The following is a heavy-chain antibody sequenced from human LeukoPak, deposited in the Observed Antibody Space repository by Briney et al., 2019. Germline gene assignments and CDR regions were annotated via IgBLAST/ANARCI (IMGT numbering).Heavy chain of an antibody. Sequence: GASVKVSCKASGYTFTSYDINWVRQATGQGLEWMGWMNPNSGNTGYAQKFQGRVTMTRNTSISTAYMELSSLRSEDTAVYYCATAEDSSGRDAFDIWGQGTMVTVSS. D-gene: IGHD6-19*01. V-gene: IGHV1-8*01. CDR2: MNPNSGNT. CDR1: GYTFTSYD. J-gene: IGHJ3*02. CDR3: ATAEDSSGRDAFDI.